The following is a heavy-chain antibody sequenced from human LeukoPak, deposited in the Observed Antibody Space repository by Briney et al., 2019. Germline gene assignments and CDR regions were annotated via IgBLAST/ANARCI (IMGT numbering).Heavy chain of an antibody. D-gene: IGHD2-2*02. V-gene: IGHV1-2*02. CDR3: ARVEDAIKNWFDP. CDR2: INPNSGGT. CDR1: GYTFTGYY. J-gene: IGHJ5*02. Sequence: ASVKVSCKASGYTFTGYYMHWVRQAPGQGLEWMGWINPNSGGTNYAQKFQGRVTMTRDTSISTAYMGLSRLRSDDTAVYYCARVEDAIKNWFDPWGQGTLVTVSS.